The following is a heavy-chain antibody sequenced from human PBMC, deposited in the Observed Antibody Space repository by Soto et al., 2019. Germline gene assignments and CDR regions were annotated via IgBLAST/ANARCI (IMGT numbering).Heavy chain of an antibody. Sequence: EVQLVESGGVVVQPGGSLRLSCAASGFTFDDYTMHWVRQAPEKGLEWVSLISWDGGSTYYADSVKGRFTISRDNSKNSLYLQMNSLRTEDTALYYCAKDIRNSYYDSSGYDYWGQGTLVTVSS. J-gene: IGHJ4*02. CDR2: ISWDGGST. V-gene: IGHV3-43*01. D-gene: IGHD3-22*01. CDR3: AKDIRNSYYDSSGYDY. CDR1: GFTFDDYT.